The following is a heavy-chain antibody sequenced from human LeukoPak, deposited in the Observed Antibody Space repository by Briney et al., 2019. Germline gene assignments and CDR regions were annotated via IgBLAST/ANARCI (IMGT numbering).Heavy chain of an antibody. CDR3: TTDLDYDILTGRRDY. CDR2: IKSKTGGGTT. J-gene: IGHJ4*02. Sequence: PGGSLRLSCAASGFTFSNAWMNWVRQAPGKGLEWVGRIKSKTGGGTTDYAAPVKGRFTISRDDSKNTLYLQMNSLKTEDTAVYYCTTDLDYDILTGRRDYWGQGTLVTVSS. D-gene: IGHD3-9*01. V-gene: IGHV3-15*07. CDR1: GFTFSNAW.